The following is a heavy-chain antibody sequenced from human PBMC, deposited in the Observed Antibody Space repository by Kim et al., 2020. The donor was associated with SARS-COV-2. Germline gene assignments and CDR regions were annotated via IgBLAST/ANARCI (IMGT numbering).Heavy chain of an antibody. CDR1: SGSVNRGTFY. J-gene: IGHJ4*02. CDR3: ARSLYYGSESFYFDS. CDR2: IYHNGST. D-gene: IGHD3-10*01. Sequence: SETLSLTCSVSSGSVNRGTFYWSWLRQPPGKGLEWIGYIYHNGSTNYNPSLKSRVTISIDTSKNQFSQKLTSVTAADTAVYYCARSLYYGSESFYFDSWGPGTLVTFSS. V-gene: IGHV4-61*01.